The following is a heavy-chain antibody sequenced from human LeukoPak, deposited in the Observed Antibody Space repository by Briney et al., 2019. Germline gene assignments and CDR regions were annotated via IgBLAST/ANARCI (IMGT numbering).Heavy chain of an antibody. CDR1: GGTLSSYA. V-gene: IGHV1-69*13. CDR2: IIPIFGTA. Sequence: SVKVSCKASGGTLSSYAISWVRQAPGQGLEWMGGIIPIFGTANYAQKFQGRVTITADESTSTAYMELSRLRSEDTAVYYCAREGRVSSGWYEYWGQGTLVTVSS. J-gene: IGHJ4*02. D-gene: IGHD6-19*01. CDR3: AREGRVSSGWYEY.